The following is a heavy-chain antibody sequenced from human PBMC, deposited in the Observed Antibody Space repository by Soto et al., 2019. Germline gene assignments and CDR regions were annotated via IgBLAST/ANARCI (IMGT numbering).Heavy chain of an antibody. CDR3: ASEFCSGGNCYTYYFDP. CDR1: GFTFNRNW. D-gene: IGHD2-15*01. CDR2: INTDGTNT. J-gene: IGHJ5*02. V-gene: IGHV3-74*01. Sequence: LRLSCAASGFTFNRNWMHWVRHTPGKGLVWVSHINTDGTNTNYADSVKGRFTISRDNAKSTLFLQMNSLRDEDTAVYYCASEFCSGGNCYTYYFDPWGQGIPVTVS.